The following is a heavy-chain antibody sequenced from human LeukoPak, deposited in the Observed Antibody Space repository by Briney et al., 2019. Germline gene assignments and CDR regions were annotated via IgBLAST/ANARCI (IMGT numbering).Heavy chain of an antibody. V-gene: IGHV4-59*01. CDR1: GGSTSFYY. D-gene: IGHD1/OR15-1a*01. CDR3: ARGPTRYYFDY. CDR2: IYYSGNT. Sequence: SETLSLTCTVSGGSTSFYYWSWIRQPPGRGLEWIGYIYYSGNTNYNPSLKSPVSISIDTSKNQSSLKLNSVTAADTAVYYCARGPTRYYFDYWGQGILVTVSS. J-gene: IGHJ4*02.